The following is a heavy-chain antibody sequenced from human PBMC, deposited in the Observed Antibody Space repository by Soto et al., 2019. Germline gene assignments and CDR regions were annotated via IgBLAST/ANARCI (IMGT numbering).Heavy chain of an antibody. J-gene: IGHJ6*02. Sequence: PSETLSLTCAVSGGSISSSNWWSWVRQPPGKGLEWIGEIYHSGSTNYNPSLKSRVTISVDKSKNQFSLKLSSATAADTAVYYCARSLPPYYYGSGSYSYYYGMDVWGQGTTVTVYS. CDR2: IYHSGST. V-gene: IGHV4-4*02. CDR3: ARSLPPYYYGSGSYSYYYGMDV. CDR1: GGSISSSNW. D-gene: IGHD3-10*01.